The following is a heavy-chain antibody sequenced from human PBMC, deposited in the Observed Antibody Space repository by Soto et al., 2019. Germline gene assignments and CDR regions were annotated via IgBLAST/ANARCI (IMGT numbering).Heavy chain of an antibody. CDR1: GFSLSTSGVG. CDR2: IYWDDDK. CDR3: AHFDIVVVPAAIYFDY. D-gene: IGHD2-2*01. V-gene: IGHV2-5*02. Sequence: QITLKESGPTLVKPTQTLTLTCTFSGFSLSTSGVGVGWIRQPPGKALEWLALIYWDDDKRYSPSLKSRLTITKDSSKNPVVLTMTNMDPVDTATYYCAHFDIVVVPAAIYFDYWGQGTLVTVSS. J-gene: IGHJ4*02.